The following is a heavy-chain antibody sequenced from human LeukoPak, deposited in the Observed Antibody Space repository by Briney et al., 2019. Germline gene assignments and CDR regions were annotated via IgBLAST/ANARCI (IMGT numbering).Heavy chain of an antibody. CDR2: IYYSGST. V-gene: IGHV4-39*01. CDR1: GGSISSSSYY. J-gene: IGHJ4*02. Sequence: PSETLSLTCSVSGGSISSSSYYWGWIRQPPGKGLEWIGSIYYSGSTYYNPSLKSRVTISVDTSRNQFSLKLKSVTAADTAVYYCARLATTVVAPQAFYWGQGTLVTVSS. CDR3: ARLATTVVAPQAFY. D-gene: IGHD4-23*01.